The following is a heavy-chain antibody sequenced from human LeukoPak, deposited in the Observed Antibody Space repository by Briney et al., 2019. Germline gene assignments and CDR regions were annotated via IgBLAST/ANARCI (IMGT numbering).Heavy chain of an antibody. CDR2: ISYDESDK. Sequence: GGSLRLSCAASGFTFSNYGMHWVRQAPGKGLEWVAVISYDESDKYYADSVKGRFTISRDNSKNTLYLQMNSLRAEDTAVYYCAKSLRYFDWLTFDYWGQGTLVTVSS. CDR1: GFTFSNYG. CDR3: AKSLRYFDWLTFDY. V-gene: IGHV3-30*18. D-gene: IGHD3-9*01. J-gene: IGHJ4*02.